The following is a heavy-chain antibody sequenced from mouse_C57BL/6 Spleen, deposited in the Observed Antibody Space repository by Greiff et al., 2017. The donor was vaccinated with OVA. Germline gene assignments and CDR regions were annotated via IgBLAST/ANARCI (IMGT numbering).Heavy chain of an antibody. CDR3: ARERPGGYYGGYFDV. CDR2: INYDGSST. J-gene: IGHJ1*03. CDR1: GFTFSDYY. Sequence: EVMLVESEGGLVQPGSSMKLSCTASGFTFSDYYMAWVRQVPEKGLEWVANINYDGSSTYYLDSLKSRFIISRDNAKNILYLQMSSLKSEDTATYYCARERPGGYYGGYFDVWGTGTTVTVSS. D-gene: IGHD2-3*01. V-gene: IGHV5-16*01.